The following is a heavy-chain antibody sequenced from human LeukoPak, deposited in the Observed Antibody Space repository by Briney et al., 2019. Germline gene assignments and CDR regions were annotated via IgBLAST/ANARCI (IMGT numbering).Heavy chain of an antibody. CDR1: GFTFSRYS. V-gene: IGHV3-21*01. CDR2: ISSSSSYI. Sequence: GGSLRLSCAASGFTFSRYSMNWVRQAPGKGLEWVSPISSSSSYIYYADSVKGRFTISRDNANNSLYLQMNSLRAEDTAVYYCAREGDSGYVELAYWGQGTLVTVSS. D-gene: IGHD5-12*01. CDR3: AREGDSGYVELAY. J-gene: IGHJ4*02.